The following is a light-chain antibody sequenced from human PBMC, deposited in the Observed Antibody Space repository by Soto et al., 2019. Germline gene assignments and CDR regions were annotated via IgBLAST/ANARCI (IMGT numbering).Light chain of an antibody. V-gene: IGLV2-14*01. CDR3: TSYTSSNNAI. CDR1: ISDIGGYNY. CDR2: EVS. J-gene: IGLJ7*01. Sequence: QCPLTQAASVSGSRGQSITISCTGTISDIGGYNYVSWYQQHPGKAPKLMIYEVSNRPSGVSNRFSGSKSGNTASLTISGLQAEDEADYYRTSYTSSNNAIFGGGTQLTVL.